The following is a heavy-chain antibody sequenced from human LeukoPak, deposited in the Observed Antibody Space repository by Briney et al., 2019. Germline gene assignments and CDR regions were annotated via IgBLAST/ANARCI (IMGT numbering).Heavy chain of an antibody. CDR1: GFSLSGYW. J-gene: IGHJ4*02. V-gene: IGHV3-7*01. CDR3: ARGGSSFDY. Sequence: GGSLRLSCAASGFSLSGYWMTWVRQAPGKGLEWVARLHADGVEQNYVDSVTGRFTMSRDKAKNSLDLQMNSLRVEDTAVYYCARGGSSFDYLGQGTLVAVSS. D-gene: IGHD5-12*01. CDR2: LHADGVEQ.